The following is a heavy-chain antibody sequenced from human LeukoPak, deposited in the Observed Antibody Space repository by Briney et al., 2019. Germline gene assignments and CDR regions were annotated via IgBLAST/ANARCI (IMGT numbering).Heavy chain of an antibody. CDR2: LSGNGGGT. CDR1: GFTFSNTY. V-gene: IGHV3-23*01. CDR3: ARRPAQYCGGPRCYIDY. J-gene: IGHJ4*02. Sequence: GGSLRLSCAASGFTFSNTYMSWVRQPPGKGLEWVSGLSGNGGGTFYAASVKGRFTISRDNSKNTLFLQMNSLRAEDTAVYYCARRPAQYCGGPRCYIDYWGQGTLVTVSS. D-gene: IGHD2-21*01.